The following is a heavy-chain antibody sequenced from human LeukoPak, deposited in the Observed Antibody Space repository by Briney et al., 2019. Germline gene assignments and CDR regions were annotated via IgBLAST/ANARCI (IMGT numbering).Heavy chain of an antibody. J-gene: IGHJ6*02. CDR2: IYYSGST. V-gene: IGHV4-59*08. Sequence: PSETLSLTCAVSGGSISSSNWWSWIRQPPGKGLEWIGYIYYSGSTNYNPSLKSRVTISVDTSKNQFSLTLTSVTAADTAIYYCARLPITKRAMDVWGPGTTVTVSS. CDR1: GGSISSSNW. D-gene: IGHD3-3*01. CDR3: ARLPITKRAMDV.